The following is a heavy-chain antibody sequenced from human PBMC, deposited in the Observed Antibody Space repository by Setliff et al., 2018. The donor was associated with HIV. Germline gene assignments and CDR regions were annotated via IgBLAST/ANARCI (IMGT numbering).Heavy chain of an antibody. D-gene: IGHD3-3*01. CDR1: EFAFSSYA. V-gene: IGHV3-23*01. CDR3: AKGSGKITIYYYYMDV. J-gene: IGHJ6*03. Sequence: GSLRLSCAGSEFAFSSYAMSWVRQAPGKGLEWVSAISGSGGSTNYADSVKGRFTISRDNSKNTLYLQMNSLRAEDTAVYYCAKGSGKITIYYYYMDVWGKGTTVTVSS. CDR2: ISGSGGST.